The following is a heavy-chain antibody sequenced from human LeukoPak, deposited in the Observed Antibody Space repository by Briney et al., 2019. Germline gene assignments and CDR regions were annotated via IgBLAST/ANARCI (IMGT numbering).Heavy chain of an antibody. Sequence: GGSLRLSCAASGFTFSSYATHWVRQAPGKGLEWVAVISYDGSNKYYADSVKSRFTISRDNSKNTLYLQMNSLRAEDTAVYYCARFGGDSRYYYYYMDVWGKGTTVTVSS. J-gene: IGHJ6*03. V-gene: IGHV3-30*04. CDR3: ARFGGDSRYYYYYMDV. CDR2: ISYDGSNK. CDR1: GFTFSSYA. D-gene: IGHD2-21*02.